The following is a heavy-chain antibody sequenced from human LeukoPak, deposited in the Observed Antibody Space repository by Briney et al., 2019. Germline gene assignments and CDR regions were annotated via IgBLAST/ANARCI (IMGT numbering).Heavy chain of an antibody. CDR1: GGSFSGYY. J-gene: IGHJ4*02. V-gene: IGHV4-34*01. CDR3: ASVGGAGDTTNPEIKFDY. D-gene: IGHD3-16*01. CDR2: INHSGST. Sequence: PSETLSLTCAVYGGSFSGYYWSWIRQPPGKGLEWIGEINHSGSTNYNPSLKSRVTISVDTSKTQFSLKLSPVTAADTAVYYCASVGGAGDTTNPEIKFDYWGQGTLVTVSS.